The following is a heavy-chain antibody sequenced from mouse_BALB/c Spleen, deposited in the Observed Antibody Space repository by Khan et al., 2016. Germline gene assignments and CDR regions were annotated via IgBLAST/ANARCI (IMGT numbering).Heavy chain of an antibody. CDR1: GDSITNGY. J-gene: IGHJ3*01. CDR2: ISYNDST. V-gene: IGHV3-8*02. D-gene: IGHD1-1*01. Sequence: EVQLQESGPSLVKPSQTLSLTCSVTGDSITNGYWNWIRKFPGNKLDYMGYISYNDSTYYNPSLKSRISITRDTSNNQYYLQLNSVTAEDTATYYCSRSAGSSFAYWGQGTLVTVSA. CDR3: SRSAGSSFAY.